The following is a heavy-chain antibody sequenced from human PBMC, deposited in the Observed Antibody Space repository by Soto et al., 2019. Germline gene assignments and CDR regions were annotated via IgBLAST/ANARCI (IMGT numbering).Heavy chain of an antibody. V-gene: IGHV1-69*02. CDR1: GGTFSSYT. J-gene: IGHJ5*02. CDR2: IIPILGIA. Sequence: QVQLVQSGAEVKKPGSSVKVSCKASGGTFSSYTISWVRQAPGQGLEWMGRIIPILGIANYAQKFQGRVTITADKSTSPAYMEPSSLKTEDTAVYYWARQAPSRPNRNIDHNLFGPLGQGTLVTVSS. CDR3: ARQAPSRPNRNIDHNLFGP. D-gene: IGHD1-20*01.